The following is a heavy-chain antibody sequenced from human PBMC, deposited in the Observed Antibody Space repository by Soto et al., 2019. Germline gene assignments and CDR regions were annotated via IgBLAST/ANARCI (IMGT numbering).Heavy chain of an antibody. J-gene: IGHJ6*02. D-gene: IGHD2-2*03. Sequence: QITLKESGPTLVKPTQTLTLTCAFSGFSLSNNGVGVAWIRQPPGKALEWLACLYWDDDKRYRPSLKSRLTITRDTSKNQVVLAMTNMDPMDTATYYCAMDATMQNYCYGKEVWGQGTTVTVSS. CDR3: AMDATMQNYCYGKEV. CDR2: LYWDDDK. CDR1: GFSLSNNGVG. V-gene: IGHV2-5*02.